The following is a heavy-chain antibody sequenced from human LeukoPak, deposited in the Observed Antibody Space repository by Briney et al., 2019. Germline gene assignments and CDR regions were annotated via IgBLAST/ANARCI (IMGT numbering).Heavy chain of an antibody. Sequence: ASVKVSCKASGYTFTSYYTHWVRQAPGQGLEWMGIINPSGGSTSYAQKFQGRVTMTRDTSISTAYMELSRLRSDDTAVYYCARVYQDWYFDLWGRGTLVTVSS. J-gene: IGHJ2*01. CDR3: ARVYQDWYFDL. CDR2: INPSGGST. V-gene: IGHV1-46*01. D-gene: IGHD2-8*01. CDR1: GYTFTSYY.